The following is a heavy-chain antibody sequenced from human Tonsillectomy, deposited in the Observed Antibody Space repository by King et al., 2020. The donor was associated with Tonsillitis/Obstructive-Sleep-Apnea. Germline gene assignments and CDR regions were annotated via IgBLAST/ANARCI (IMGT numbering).Heavy chain of an antibody. J-gene: IGHJ4*02. V-gene: IGHV2-70*11. CDR2: IDWDGDK. CDR3: ARMMNMYSILDY. D-gene: IGHD4-11*01. CDR1: GFSLNTNGMC. Sequence: TLKESGPALVKPTQTLTLTCTFSGFSLNTNGMCVTWVRQPPGQALEWLARIDWDGDKYYSTSLKTRLTISKDTSKNQVVLTMTNMDPVDTATYYCARMMNMYSILDYWGQGFLVSVSS.